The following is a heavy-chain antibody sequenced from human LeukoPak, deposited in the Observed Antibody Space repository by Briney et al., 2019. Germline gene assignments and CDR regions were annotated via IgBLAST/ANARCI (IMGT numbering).Heavy chain of an antibody. Sequence: PGGSLRLSCAASGFTFSSYAMSWVRQPPGKGLEWASPIIGSGGSTYYADSVKGRFTISRDNSKNTLYLQMNSLRAEDTAVYYCAKDRHYYDSSGYYYWNFDLWGRGTLVTVSS. V-gene: IGHV3-23*01. D-gene: IGHD3-22*01. CDR1: GFTFSSYA. CDR2: IIGSGGST. J-gene: IGHJ2*01. CDR3: AKDRHYYDSSGYYYWNFDL.